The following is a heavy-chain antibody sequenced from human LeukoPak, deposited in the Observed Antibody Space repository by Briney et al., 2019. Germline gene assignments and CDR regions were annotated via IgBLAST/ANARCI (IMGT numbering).Heavy chain of an antibody. J-gene: IGHJ4*02. V-gene: IGHV3-7*03. CDR1: GFTFSSYW. Sequence: GGSLRLSCAASGFTFSSYWMSWVRQAPGKGLEWVANIKQDGSEKYYVDSVKGRFTISRDNAKNSLYLQMNSLRAEDTAVYYCAKVGPDTYYDILTAFDYWGQGTLVTVSS. CDR3: AKVGPDTYYDILTAFDY. CDR2: IKQDGSEK. D-gene: IGHD3-9*01.